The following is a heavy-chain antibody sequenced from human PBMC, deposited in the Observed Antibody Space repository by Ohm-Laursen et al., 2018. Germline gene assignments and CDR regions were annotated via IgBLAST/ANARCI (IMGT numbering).Heavy chain of an antibody. Sequence: SETLSLTCSVSGGSISSSSYCWGWIRQPPGKGLEWIGNIYYSGGTYYNPSLRSRFSISIHTSQNQFSLKLSSVTATDTAVYYCARAFWNGYNDAFDVWGQGTMVTVSS. CDR1: GGSISSSSYC. D-gene: IGHD3-3*01. CDR3: ARAFWNGYNDAFDV. V-gene: IGHV4-39*01. J-gene: IGHJ3*01. CDR2: IYYSGGT.